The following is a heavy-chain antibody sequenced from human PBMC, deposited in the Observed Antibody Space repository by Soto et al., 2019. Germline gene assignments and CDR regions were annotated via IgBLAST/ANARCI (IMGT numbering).Heavy chain of an antibody. V-gene: IGHV3-21*01. J-gene: IGHJ5*02. CDR2: INSSCSHL. CDR1: RFSFSRIS. Sequence: GGSLRLSCAPARFSFSRISMHYDLEAPKKGLSCLSSINSSCSHLYYAESFVGRFTISRDNGKNLLYLHMNSQRGEDTAVYYFACGPAKVTCHHECGYLFDPWGQGPLVAVST. D-gene: IGHD2-2*03. CDR3: ACGPAKVTCHHECGYLFDP.